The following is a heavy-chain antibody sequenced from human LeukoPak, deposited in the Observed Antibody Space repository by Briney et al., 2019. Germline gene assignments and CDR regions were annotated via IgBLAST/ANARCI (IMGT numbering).Heavy chain of an antibody. Sequence: SETLSLTCTVSAGSISSSSYYWGWIRQPPGKGPEWIGNIYYSGSTYYNPSLKSRVTVSVDTSKNQFSLKVISVTAADTAVYYCARWESESDRGDFQHWGQGTLATVSS. J-gene: IGHJ1*01. D-gene: IGHD1-26*01. V-gene: IGHV4-39*01. CDR1: AGSISSSSYY. CDR2: IYYSGST. CDR3: ARWESESDRGDFQH.